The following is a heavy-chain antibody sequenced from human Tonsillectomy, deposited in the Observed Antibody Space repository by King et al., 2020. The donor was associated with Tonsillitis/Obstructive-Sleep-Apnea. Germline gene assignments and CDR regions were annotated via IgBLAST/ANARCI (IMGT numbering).Heavy chain of an antibody. V-gene: IGHV3-7*04. D-gene: IGHD3-16*01. CDR2: IHQDGNER. J-gene: IGHJ4*02. CDR1: GFTFSDYW. Sequence: VQLVESGGGLVQPGGSLRLSCAASGFTFSDYWMSWVRQAPGKGLEWLANIHQDGNERFYVDSVRGRFAISIDNAKSSLSLQMNSLRAEDTAVYYCVRDRDKGDYFDYWGQGALVTVSP. CDR3: VRDRDKGDYFDY.